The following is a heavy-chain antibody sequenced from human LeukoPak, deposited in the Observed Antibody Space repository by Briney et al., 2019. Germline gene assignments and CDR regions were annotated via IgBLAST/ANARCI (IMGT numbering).Heavy chain of an antibody. Sequence: GESLKISCKGSGYSFTSYWISWVRQMPGKGLEWMGRIDPSDSYTNYSPSFQGHVTISADKSISTAYLQWSSLKASDTAMYYCARTWDTAMADDYWGQGTLVTVSS. V-gene: IGHV5-10-1*01. D-gene: IGHD5-18*01. CDR2: IDPSDSYT. J-gene: IGHJ4*02. CDR3: ARTWDTAMADDY. CDR1: GYSFTSYW.